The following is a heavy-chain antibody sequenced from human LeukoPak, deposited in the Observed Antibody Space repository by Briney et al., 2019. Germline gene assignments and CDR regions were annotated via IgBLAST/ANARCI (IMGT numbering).Heavy chain of an antibody. Sequence: GGSLRLSCAASGFTFSSYGMSWVRQAPGKGLEWVSAISGGGGSTYYADSVKGRFTISRDNSKNTVYLQMNSLRAEDTAVYYCAKAESIAAAGRDFYYYYYMDVWGKGTTVTVSS. CDR3: AKAESIAAAGRDFYYYYYMDV. V-gene: IGHV3-23*01. J-gene: IGHJ6*03. CDR1: GFTFSSYG. CDR2: ISGGGGST. D-gene: IGHD6-13*01.